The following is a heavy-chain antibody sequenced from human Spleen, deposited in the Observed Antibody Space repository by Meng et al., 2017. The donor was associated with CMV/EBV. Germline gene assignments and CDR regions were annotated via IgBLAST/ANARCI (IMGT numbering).Heavy chain of an antibody. CDR1: SSYA. CDR3: AKSLFRTNSYYDSRPDAFDI. V-gene: IGHV3-23*01. Sequence: SSYAMSWVRQAPGKGLEWVSAISGSGGSTYYADSVKGRFTISRDNSKNTLYLQMNSLRAEDTAVYYCAKSLFRTNSYYDSRPDAFDIWGQGTMVTVSS. D-gene: IGHD3-22*01. CDR2: ISGSGGST. J-gene: IGHJ3*02.